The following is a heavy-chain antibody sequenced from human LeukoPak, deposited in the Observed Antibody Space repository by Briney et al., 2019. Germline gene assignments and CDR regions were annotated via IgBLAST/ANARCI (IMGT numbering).Heavy chain of an antibody. CDR1: GGSISSGSYY. J-gene: IGHJ2*01. Sequence: SETLSLTCTVSGGSISSGSYYWSWIRQPPGKGLEWIGYIYYSGSTNYNPSLKSRVTISVDTSKNQFSLKLSSVTAADTAVYYCARRKAYYYGSGSYYNRYWYFDLWGRGTLVTVSS. V-gene: IGHV4-61*01. CDR3: ARRKAYYYGSGSYYNRYWYFDL. CDR2: IYYSGST. D-gene: IGHD3-10*01.